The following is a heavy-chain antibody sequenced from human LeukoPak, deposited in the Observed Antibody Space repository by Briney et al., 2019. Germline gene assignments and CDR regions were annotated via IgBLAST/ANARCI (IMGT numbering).Heavy chain of an antibody. CDR2: IYPGDSDT. CDR3: ARWGSGWSGWFDP. CDR1: GSSFTSYW. J-gene: IGHJ5*02. D-gene: IGHD6-19*01. V-gene: IGHV5-51*01. Sequence: GASLKISYEGSGSSFTSYWLGWVRPLPGKGLEWMGIIYPGDSDTRYSPSFQGQVTISADKSISTAYLQWSSLKASDSAMYYCARWGSGWSGWFDPWGQGTLVTVSS.